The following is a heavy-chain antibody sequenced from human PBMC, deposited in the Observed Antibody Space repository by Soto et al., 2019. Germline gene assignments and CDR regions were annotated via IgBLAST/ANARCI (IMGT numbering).Heavy chain of an antibody. CDR1: GGSISSSNYY. J-gene: IGHJ5*02. D-gene: IGHD2-15*01. Sequence: NPSETLSLTCTVSGGSISSSNYYWGCIRQPPGKGLEWIGSIYYIGSTYYNPSLKSRVTISVDTSKNQFSLKLSSVTAADTAMYYCARLLYCSGGSCKNWFDPWGQGTLVTVS. CDR2: IYYIGST. CDR3: ARLLYCSGGSCKNWFDP. V-gene: IGHV4-39*01.